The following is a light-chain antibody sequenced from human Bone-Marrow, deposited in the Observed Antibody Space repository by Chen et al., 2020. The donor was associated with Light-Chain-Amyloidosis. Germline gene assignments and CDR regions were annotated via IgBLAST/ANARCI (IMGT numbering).Light chain of an antibody. CDR2: DDS. CDR3: QVWDRSSDRPV. V-gene: IGLV3-21*02. J-gene: IGLJ3*02. Sequence: SYVLTQPSSVSAAPGQTATIACGGNNIGSTSVHWYQQTPGQAPLLVVYDDSHRPSGIPERLSGSNSGNTATLTISRVEAGDEADYYCQVWDRSSDRPVFGRGTKLTVL. CDR1: NIGSTS.